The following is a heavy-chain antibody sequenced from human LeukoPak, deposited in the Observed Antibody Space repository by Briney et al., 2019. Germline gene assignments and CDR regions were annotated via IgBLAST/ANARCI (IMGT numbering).Heavy chain of an antibody. D-gene: IGHD1-1*01. CDR2: IYYTGTT. CDR1: GGSISSSSYF. V-gene: IGHV4-39*07. Sequence: PSETLSLTCTVSGGSISSSSYFWGWIRQPPGKGLEWIGSIYYTGTTYYNPSLKSRVTISVGTSKNQFSLKLSSVTAADTAVYYCARDAGNIFYDYWGQGTLVTVSS. CDR3: ARDAGNIFYDY. J-gene: IGHJ4*02.